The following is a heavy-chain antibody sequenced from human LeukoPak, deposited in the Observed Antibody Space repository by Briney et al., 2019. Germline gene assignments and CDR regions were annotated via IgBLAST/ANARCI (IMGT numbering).Heavy chain of an antibody. CDR1: GYLGNHD. CDR3: ARNFYGDGFDI. D-gene: IGHD2/OR15-2a*01. V-gene: IGHV1-8*02. CDR2: MNPNSGNT. J-gene: IGHJ3*02. Sequence: ASVKVSCKASGYLGNHDINWVRQSTGQGLEWMGWMNPNSGNTGYAQKFQGRVTLTRDTSTSTAYMELSSLRPEDTAVYVCARNFYGDGFDIWGQGTKVTVS.